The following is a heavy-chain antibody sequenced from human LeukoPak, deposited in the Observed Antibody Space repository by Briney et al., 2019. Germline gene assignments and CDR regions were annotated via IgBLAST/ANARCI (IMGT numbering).Heavy chain of an antibody. CDR2: ISSSSSYI. V-gene: IGHV3-21*01. CDR1: GFTFSSYS. J-gene: IGHJ4*02. CDR3: ARDELHCGGDCYYSSPSFDY. Sequence: GGSLRLSCAASGFTFSSYSMNWVRQAPGKGLEWVSSISSSSSYIYYADSVKGRFTISRDNAKNSLYLQMNSLRAEDTAVYYCARDELHCGGDCYYSSPSFDYWGQGTLVTVSS. D-gene: IGHD2-21*02.